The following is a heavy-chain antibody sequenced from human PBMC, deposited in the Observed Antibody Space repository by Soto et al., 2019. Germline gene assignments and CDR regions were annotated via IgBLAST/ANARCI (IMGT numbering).Heavy chain of an antibody. D-gene: IGHD2-8*01. CDR1: GYTFTSYG. J-gene: IGHJ6*02. CDR3: ARDNDGMDV. CDR2: INARNGNT. Sequence: LVKVSCKASGYTFTSYGISWVRQAPGQGLEWMGWINARNGNTKYSQKFQGRVTMTRDTPTSTVYTALSRLRSEYTDVYYSARDNDGMDVWGQGTTVTGSS. V-gene: IGHV1-18*01.